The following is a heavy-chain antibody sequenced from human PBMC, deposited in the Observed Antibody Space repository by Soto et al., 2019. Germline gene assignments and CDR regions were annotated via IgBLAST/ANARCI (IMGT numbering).Heavy chain of an antibody. J-gene: IGHJ5*02. V-gene: IGHV3-48*02. CDR1: GFTFDDYT. Sequence: GGSLRLSCAASGFTFDDYTMHWVRQAPGKGLGGVSISSSSSSNIYYADSVKGRFTISRDNAKNSLYLQMNSLRDEDTAVYYCARESRFLEWLSLNWFDPWGQGTLVTVSS. CDR2: SSSSSSNI. CDR3: ARESRFLEWLSLNWFDP. D-gene: IGHD3-3*01.